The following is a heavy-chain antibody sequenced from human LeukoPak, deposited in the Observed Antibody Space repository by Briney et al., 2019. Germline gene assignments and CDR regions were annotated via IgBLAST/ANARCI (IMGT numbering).Heavy chain of an antibody. Sequence: ASVKVSCKASGYTFTSYYMHWVRQAPGQGLEWMGIINPSGGSTSYAQKFQGRVTMTRDMSTSTVYMELSSLRSEDTAVYYCARVDVRYCSGGSCYNYYYMDVWGKGTTVTISS. V-gene: IGHV1-46*01. D-gene: IGHD2-15*01. CDR1: GYTFTSYY. J-gene: IGHJ6*03. CDR3: ARVDVRYCSGGSCYNYYYMDV. CDR2: INPSGGST.